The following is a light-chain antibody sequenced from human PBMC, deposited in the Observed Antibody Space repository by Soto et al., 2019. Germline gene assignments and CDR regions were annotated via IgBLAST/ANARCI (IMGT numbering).Light chain of an antibody. CDR3: QQYTGSLWT. CDR1: QSVSSSY. CDR2: GAS. J-gene: IGKJ1*01. Sequence: EIVLTQSPGTLSLSRGGRATLSCRASQSVSSSYLAWYQQKPGQAPRLLIYGASSRATGIPDRFSGSGSGTDFTLTISRLEPEDFAVYYCQQYTGSLWTFGQGTKVDIK. V-gene: IGKV3-20*01.